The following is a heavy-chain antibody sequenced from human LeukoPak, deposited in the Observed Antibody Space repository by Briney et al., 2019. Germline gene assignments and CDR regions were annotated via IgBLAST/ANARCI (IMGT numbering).Heavy chain of an antibody. D-gene: IGHD2-15*01. CDR1: GGSISSSSYY. CDR2: IYYSGST. CDR3: ARLVRLTGYCSGGSCYEDYYYYYYMDV. Sequence: SETLSLTCTVSGGSISSSSYYWGWIRQPPGKGLEWIGSIYYSGSTYYNPSLKSRVTISVDTSKNQFSLKLSSVTAADTAVYYCARLVRLTGYCSGGSCYEDYYYYYYMDVWGKGTTVTISS. J-gene: IGHJ6*03. V-gene: IGHV4-39*07.